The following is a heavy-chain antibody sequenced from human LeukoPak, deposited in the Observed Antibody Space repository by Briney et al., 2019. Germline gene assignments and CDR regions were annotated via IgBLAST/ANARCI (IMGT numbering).Heavy chain of an antibody. V-gene: IGHV3-7*01. D-gene: IGHD6-13*01. Sequence: GGSLRLSCAASRFTFSSYWMSWVRQAPGKGLEWVANIKQDGSEKYYVDSVKGRFTISRDNAKNSLYLQMNSLRAEDTAVYYCARDAFSSSWYSVMYYYGMDVWGQGTTVTVSS. CDR1: RFTFSSYW. CDR2: IKQDGSEK. J-gene: IGHJ6*02. CDR3: ARDAFSSSWYSVMYYYGMDV.